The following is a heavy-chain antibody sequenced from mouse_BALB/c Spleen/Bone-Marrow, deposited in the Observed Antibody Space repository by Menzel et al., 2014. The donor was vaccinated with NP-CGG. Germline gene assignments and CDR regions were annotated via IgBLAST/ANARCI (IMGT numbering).Heavy chain of an antibody. CDR3: SRGNYGNYVDCFDY. V-gene: IGHV5-6-3*01. Sequence: EVHLVESGGGLVQPGGSLKVSCAASGFTFNNYGMSWVRQTPDKRLELVATINRNGGSSYYPDSVKGRFTISRDNAKNTLYLQMSSLKSEDTAIYYCSRGNYGNYVDCFDYWGQGTTLTVSS. CDR2: INRNGGSS. J-gene: IGHJ2*01. CDR1: GFTFNNYG. D-gene: IGHD2-1*01.